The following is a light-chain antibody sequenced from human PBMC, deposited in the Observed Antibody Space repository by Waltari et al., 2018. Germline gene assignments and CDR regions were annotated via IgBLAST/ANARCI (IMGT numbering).Light chain of an antibody. Sequence: SYELTQPPSVSVSPGQTASITCSGDKLGDKYACWYQQKPGQSPVLVIYQDSKRPSGRPERFSGSNAGNTATLTISGTHAMDEADYYCQAWDSSTLYVFGTGTKVTVL. V-gene: IGLV3-1*01. CDR3: QAWDSSTLYV. CDR2: QDS. CDR1: KLGDKY. J-gene: IGLJ1*01.